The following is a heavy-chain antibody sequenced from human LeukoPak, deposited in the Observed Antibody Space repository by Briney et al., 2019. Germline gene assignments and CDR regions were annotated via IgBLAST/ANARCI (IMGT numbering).Heavy chain of an antibody. CDR3: ARESDIVIKPPAQYYSTYGMHV. J-gene: IGHJ6*02. D-gene: IGHD2-2*01. Sequence: GASVKVSCKASGGTFSNYAISWVRQAPGQGLEWVGGIIQIFGTSKYAQKFQGRVMITADESTSTAYMELSSLRSEDTAVYYCARESDIVIKPPAQYYSTYGMHVWGQGTTVTVSS. CDR1: GGTFSNYA. CDR2: IIQIFGTS. V-gene: IGHV1-69*13.